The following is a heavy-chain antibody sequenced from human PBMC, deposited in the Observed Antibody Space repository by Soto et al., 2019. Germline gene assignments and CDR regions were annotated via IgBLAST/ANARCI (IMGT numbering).Heavy chain of an antibody. Sequence: PGGSLRLSCAASGFTFSSYGMHWVRQAPGKGLEWVAVIWYDGSNKYYADSVKGRFTISRDNSKNTLYLQMNSLRAEDTAVYYCAREFHAVHSVPYDYWGQGTLVTVSS. CDR2: IWYDGSNK. CDR1: GFTFSSYG. V-gene: IGHV3-33*01. D-gene: IGHD2-21*01. J-gene: IGHJ4*02. CDR3: AREFHAVHSVPYDY.